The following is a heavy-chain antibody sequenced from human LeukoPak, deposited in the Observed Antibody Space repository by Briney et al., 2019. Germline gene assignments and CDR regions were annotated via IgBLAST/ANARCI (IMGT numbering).Heavy chain of an antibody. Sequence: SETLSLTCAVYGGSFSGYYWSWIRQPPGKGLEWIGEINHSGSTNYNPSLKSRVTISVDTSKNQFSLKLSSVTAADTAVYYCARGFARLYDYIWGSYRYRERGYFDYWGQGTLATVSS. CDR2: INHSGST. V-gene: IGHV4-34*01. CDR3: ARGFARLYDYIWGSYRYRERGYFDY. J-gene: IGHJ4*02. CDR1: GGSFSGYY. D-gene: IGHD3-16*02.